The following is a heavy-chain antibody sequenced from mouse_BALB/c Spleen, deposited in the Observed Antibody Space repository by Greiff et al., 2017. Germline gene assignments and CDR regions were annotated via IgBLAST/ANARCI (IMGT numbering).Heavy chain of an antibody. Sequence: DVQLVESGGGLVKPGGSLKLSCAASGFTFSSYAMSWVRQTPEKRLEWVASISSGGSTYYPDSVKGRFTISRDNARNILYLQMSSLRSEDTAMYYCARDHYYGSSPDYWGQGTTLTVSS. J-gene: IGHJ2*01. D-gene: IGHD1-1*01. CDR1: GFTFSSYA. CDR3: ARDHYYGSSPDY. CDR2: ISSGGST. V-gene: IGHV5-6-5*01.